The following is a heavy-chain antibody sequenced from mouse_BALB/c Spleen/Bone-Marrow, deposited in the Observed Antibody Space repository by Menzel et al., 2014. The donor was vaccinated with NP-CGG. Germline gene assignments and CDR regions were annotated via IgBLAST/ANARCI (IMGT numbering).Heavy chain of an antibody. J-gene: IGHJ2*01. CDR3: VSYYYGNYFDS. CDR2: IDPANGNT. CDR1: GFNIKDTY. D-gene: IGHD1-1*01. V-gene: IGHV14-3*02. Sequence: EVKLMESGAELVKPGASVELSCTASGFNIKDTYMHWVKQRPEQGLEWIGRIDPANGNTKYDPKFQGKATITADTSSNTAYLQLSSLTSEDTAVYYCVSYYYGNYFDSWGQGTTLTVSS.